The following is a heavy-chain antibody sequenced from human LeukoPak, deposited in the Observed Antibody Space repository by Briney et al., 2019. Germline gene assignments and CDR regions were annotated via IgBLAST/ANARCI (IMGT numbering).Heavy chain of an antibody. J-gene: IGHJ3*02. CDR1: GGSISSSDYY. V-gene: IGHV4-61*08. D-gene: IGHD5-18*01. Sequence: KPSETLSLTCTVSGGSISSSDYYWAWIRQPPGKGLEWIGYIYYSGSTNYNPSLKSRVTISVDTSKNQFSLKLSSVTAADTAVYYCARDLQLWHDAFDIWGQGTMVTVSS. CDR3: ARDLQLWHDAFDI. CDR2: IYYSGST.